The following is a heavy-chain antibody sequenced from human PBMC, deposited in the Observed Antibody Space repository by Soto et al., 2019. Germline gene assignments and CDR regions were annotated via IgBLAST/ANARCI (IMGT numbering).Heavy chain of an antibody. J-gene: IGHJ6*02. V-gene: IGHV3-23*01. CDR3: AKSRGGLWFGELSGPWWDYYYGMDV. CDR2: ISGSGGST. CDR1: GFTFSSYA. Sequence: GGSLRLSCAASGFTFSSYAMSWVRQAPGKGLEWVSAISGSGGSTYYADSVKGRFTISRDNSKNTLYLQMNSLRAEDTAVYYCAKSRGGLWFGELSGPWWDYYYGMDVWGQGTTVTVSS. D-gene: IGHD3-10*01.